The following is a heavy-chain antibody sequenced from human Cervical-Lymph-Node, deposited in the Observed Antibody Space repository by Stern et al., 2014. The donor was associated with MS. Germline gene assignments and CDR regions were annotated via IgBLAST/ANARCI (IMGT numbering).Heavy chain of an antibody. Sequence: EVQLVESGGGLVKPGGSLRLSCTASGFPFGSYTMNWVRQAPGKGLEWVASISTSSRYKFYTASLKGRFTISRDNARNSLYLQMNCLRVEDTAVYYCARDRCSPTNCPMDYWGQGTLVTVSS. CDR3: ARDRCSPTNCPMDY. V-gene: IGHV3-21*01. CDR2: ISTSSRYK. D-gene: IGHD2-2*01. J-gene: IGHJ4*02. CDR1: GFPFGSYT.